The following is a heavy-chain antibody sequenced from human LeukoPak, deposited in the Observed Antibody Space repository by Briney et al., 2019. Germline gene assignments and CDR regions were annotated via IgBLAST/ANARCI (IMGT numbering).Heavy chain of an antibody. Sequence: ASVKVSCKASGYTFTSYDINWVRQATGQGLEWMGWMNPNSGNTGYAQKFQGRVTMTRNTSISTAYMELSGLRSEDTAVYYCARELLVRDAFDIWGQGTMVTVPS. CDR1: GYTFTSYD. CDR3: ARELLVRDAFDI. J-gene: IGHJ3*02. D-gene: IGHD1-26*01. V-gene: IGHV1-8*01. CDR2: MNPNSGNT.